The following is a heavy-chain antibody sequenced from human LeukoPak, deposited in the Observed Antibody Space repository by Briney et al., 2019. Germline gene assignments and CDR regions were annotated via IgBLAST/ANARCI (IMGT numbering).Heavy chain of an antibody. Sequence: GSVKVSCKAYGYTFTSYDINWVRQATGQGLEWMGWMNPNSGNTGYAQKFQGRVTMTRNTSISTAYMELSSLRSEDTAVYYCAVEHSYYYGSGSYLNWGQGTLVTVSS. CDR2: MNPNSGNT. CDR1: GYTFTSYD. D-gene: IGHD3-10*01. CDR3: AVEHSYYYGSGSYLN. J-gene: IGHJ4*02. V-gene: IGHV1-8*01.